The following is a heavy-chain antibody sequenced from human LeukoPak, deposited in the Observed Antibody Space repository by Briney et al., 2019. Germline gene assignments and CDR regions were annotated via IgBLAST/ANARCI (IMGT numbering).Heavy chain of an antibody. CDR3: AKDVNAYCSGDCSDY. CDR1: GFTFSTYS. J-gene: IGHJ4*02. D-gene: IGHD2-21*01. CDR2: ISGGSNTI. Sequence: GGSLRLSCAASGFTFSTYSMNWVRQAPGKGLEWISDISGGSNTIYYADSVKGRFTISRDNSKNMVSLEMNSLRTEDTAVYYCAKDVNAYCSGDCSDYWGQGTLVTVSS. V-gene: IGHV3-48*01.